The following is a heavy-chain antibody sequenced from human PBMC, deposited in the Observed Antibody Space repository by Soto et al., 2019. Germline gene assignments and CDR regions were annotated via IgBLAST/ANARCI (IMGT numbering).Heavy chain of an antibody. CDR1: GYSFTSYW. V-gene: IGHV5-51*01. Sequence: GESLKISCNGSGYSFTSYWIGWVRQMPGKGLEWMGIIYPGDSDTRYSPSFQGQVTISADKSISTAYLQWSSLKASDTAMYYCARHLTVDYYDSSGLLGYYYYGMDVWGQGTTVTVSS. CDR2: IYPGDSDT. J-gene: IGHJ6*02. CDR3: ARHLTVDYYDSSGLLGYYYYGMDV. D-gene: IGHD3-22*01.